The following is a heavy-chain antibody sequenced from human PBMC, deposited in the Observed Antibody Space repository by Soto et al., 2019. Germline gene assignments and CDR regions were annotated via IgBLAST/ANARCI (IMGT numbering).Heavy chain of an antibody. D-gene: IGHD4-17*01. CDR1: ADSIRSGAYS. V-gene: IGHV4-30-2*01. J-gene: IGHJ5*02. Sequence: SLPGGVSADSIRSGAYSWSWIRQPPGKGLEWIGYIYARGSTYYNPSLKSRVTMSVDRSKNQFSLNLSSVTAADTAVYFCSRTLDYGGSAGSNWFDPWGQGTLVTVSS. CDR3: SRTLDYGGSAGSNWFDP. CDR2: IYARGST.